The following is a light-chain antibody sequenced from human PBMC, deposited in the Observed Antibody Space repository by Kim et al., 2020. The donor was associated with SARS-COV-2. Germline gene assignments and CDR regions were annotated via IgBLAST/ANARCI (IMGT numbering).Light chain of an antibody. J-gene: IGKJ2*01. CDR1: QNIGNY. CDR3: QVSYSNFHT. CDR2: AAS. V-gene: IGKV1-39*01. Sequence: DIQMAQSPSSLSASVGDRVTISCRASQNIGNYLNWYQQIPGKAPKVLIIAASNLQIGVPSRFSGSVSATDFTLTISSLQPEDFATYYCQVSYSNFHTFGRGTKLEI.